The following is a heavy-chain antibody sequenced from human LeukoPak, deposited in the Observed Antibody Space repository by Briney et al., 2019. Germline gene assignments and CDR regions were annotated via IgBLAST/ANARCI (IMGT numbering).Heavy chain of an antibody. V-gene: IGHV3-21*06. J-gene: IGHJ3*01. D-gene: IGHD4/OR15-4a*01. Sequence: PGGSLRLSCAASGFTFSSYSMNWVRQAPGKGLEWVSSISSSSSYIYYADSVKGRFTISRDNAKSTLFLQMNSLRAEDTAVYYCVRDRPAKYFGASVDAFDLWGQGAMVTVSS. CDR1: GFTFSSYS. CDR3: VRDRPAKYFGASVDAFDL. CDR2: ISSSSSYI.